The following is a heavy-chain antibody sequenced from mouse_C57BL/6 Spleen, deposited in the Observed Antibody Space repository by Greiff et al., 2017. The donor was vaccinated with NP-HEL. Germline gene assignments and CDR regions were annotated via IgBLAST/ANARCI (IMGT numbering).Heavy chain of an antibody. J-gene: IGHJ1*03. V-gene: IGHV1-80*01. Sequence: LQQSGASVKISCKASGYAFSSYWMNWVKQRPGKGLEWIGQIYPGDGDTNYNGKFKGKATLTADKSSSTAYMQLSSLTSEDSAVYFCARDGYDPYWYFDVWGTGTTVTVSS. CDR2: IYPGDGDT. CDR1: GYAFSSYW. CDR3: ARDGYDPYWYFDV. D-gene: IGHD2-2*01.